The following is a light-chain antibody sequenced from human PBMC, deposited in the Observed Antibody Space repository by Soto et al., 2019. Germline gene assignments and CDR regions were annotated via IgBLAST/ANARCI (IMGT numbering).Light chain of an antibody. CDR3: QQYGSSGT. V-gene: IGKV3-20*01. Sequence: EIVVTQSPGTLSLSAGETATRSCRASQSVGSTYLAWYQQKPGQAPRLLIYGASNRATGIPDRFSGSGSGTDFTLTISRLEPEDFAVYYCQQYGSSGTFGQGTKVDIK. CDR2: GAS. CDR1: QSVGSTY. J-gene: IGKJ1*01.